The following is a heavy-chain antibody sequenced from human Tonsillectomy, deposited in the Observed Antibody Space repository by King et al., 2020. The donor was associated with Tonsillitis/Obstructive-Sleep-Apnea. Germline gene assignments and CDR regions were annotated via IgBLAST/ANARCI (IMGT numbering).Heavy chain of an antibody. J-gene: IGHJ5*02. D-gene: IGHD3-10*01. CDR2: IYPGDSDT. CDR3: ARTSMVRGVGRWFDP. Sequence: QLVQSGAEVKKPGESLKISCKGSGYSLTSYWIGWVRQMPGKGLEWMGIIYPGDSDTRYSPSFQGQVTIPADKSISTSYLQWSSLKASDTAMYYCARTSMVRGVGRWFDPWGQGTLVTVSS. V-gene: IGHV5-51*01. CDR1: GYSLTSYW.